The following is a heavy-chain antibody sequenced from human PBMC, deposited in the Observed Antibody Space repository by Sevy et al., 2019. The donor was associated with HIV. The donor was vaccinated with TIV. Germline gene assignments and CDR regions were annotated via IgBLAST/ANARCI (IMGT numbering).Heavy chain of an antibody. Sequence: SETLSLTCTVSGGSISSYYWSWIRQPPGKGLEWIGYIYYSGSTNYNPSLKSRVTISVDTSKNQFSLKLSSVTAADTAVYYCARQDGDIVVAYFDYWGQGTLVTVSS. CDR1: GGSISSYY. CDR2: IYYSGST. CDR3: ARQDGDIVVAYFDY. J-gene: IGHJ4*02. V-gene: IGHV4-59*08. D-gene: IGHD2-15*01.